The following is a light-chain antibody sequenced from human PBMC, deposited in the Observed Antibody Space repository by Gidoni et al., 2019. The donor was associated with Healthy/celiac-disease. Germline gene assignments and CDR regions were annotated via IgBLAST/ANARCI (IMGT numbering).Light chain of an antibody. CDR1: ALPKQY. CDR2: KDS. J-gene: IGLJ3*02. CDR3: QSADSSGTYEV. Sequence: SYELTQPPSVSGSPGQTARITCSGDALPKQYAYWYQQKPGQAPVLVIYKDSERPSGIPERFSGSSSGTTVTLTFSGVQAEDEADYYCQSADSSGTYEVFGGGTKLTVL. V-gene: IGLV3-25*03.